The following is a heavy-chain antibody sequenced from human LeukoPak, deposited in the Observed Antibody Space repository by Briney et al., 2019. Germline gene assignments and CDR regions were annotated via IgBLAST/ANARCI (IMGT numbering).Heavy chain of an antibody. CDR3: ARDARQQLVERFDY. J-gene: IGHJ4*02. CDR2: ISSSGSTI. D-gene: IGHD6-13*01. CDR1: GFTFSSYS. Sequence: GGSLRLSCAASGFTFSSYSMNWVRQAPGKGLEWVSYISSSGSTIYHADFVKGRFTISRDNAKNSLYLQMNSLRAEDTAVYYCARDARQQLVERFDYWGQGTLVTVSS. V-gene: IGHV3-48*04.